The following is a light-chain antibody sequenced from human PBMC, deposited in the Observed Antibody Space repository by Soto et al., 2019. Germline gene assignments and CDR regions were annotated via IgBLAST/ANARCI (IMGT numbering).Light chain of an antibody. V-gene: IGLV2-11*01. CDR3: CSSGGGYNPLL. Sequence: QSALTQPRSVSGSPGQSVTISCTGTSSDVGGYNYVSWYQQHPRQAPKLMIYDVTKRPSGVPDRFSGSKSGNTASLSISGLQAEDEADYYCCSSGGGYNPLLFGGGTKLTVL. CDR1: SSDVGGYNY. J-gene: IGLJ2*01. CDR2: DVT.